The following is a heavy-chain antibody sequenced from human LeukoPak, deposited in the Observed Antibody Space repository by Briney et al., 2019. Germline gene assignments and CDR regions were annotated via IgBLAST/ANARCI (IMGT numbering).Heavy chain of an antibody. V-gene: IGHV3-48*04. CDR3: ATTMTTVNLYDF. Sequence: GGSLRLSCAASGFTFSSYSMNWVRQAPGKGLEWVSYISSSGSRIDYAGSVKGRFTMSRDNAKNSLYLQMNSLRAEDTAVYYCATTMTTVNLYDFWGQGTLVTVSS. CDR1: GFTFSSYS. CDR2: ISSSGSRI. D-gene: IGHD4-17*01. J-gene: IGHJ4*02.